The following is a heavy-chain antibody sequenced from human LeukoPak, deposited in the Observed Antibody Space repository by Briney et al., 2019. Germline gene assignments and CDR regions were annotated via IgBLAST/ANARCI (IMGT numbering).Heavy chain of an antibody. CDR1: GFTFFTSS. D-gene: IGHD5-12*01. CDR2: ISYDGSNE. Sequence: GGSLRLSCTASGFTFFTSSMHWVRQAPGKGLDWVAVISYDGSNEYYAESVKGRFTISRDNSKNTLFLQMNSLRQEDTAVYYCAKDYSGYDEGDAFDIWGQGTMVTVSS. V-gene: IGHV3-30-3*01. CDR3: AKDYSGYDEGDAFDI. J-gene: IGHJ3*02.